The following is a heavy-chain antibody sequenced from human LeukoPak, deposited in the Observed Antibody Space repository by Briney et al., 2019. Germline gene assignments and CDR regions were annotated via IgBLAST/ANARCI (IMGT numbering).Heavy chain of an antibody. Sequence: AASVKVSCKASGYTFTSYAMHWVRQAPGQRLEWMGWINAGNGNTKYSQKFQGRVTITRDTSASTAYMELSSLRSDDTAVYYCARDPAYGSGSFQDYWGQGTLVTVSS. CDR1: GYTFTSYA. CDR2: INAGNGNT. CDR3: ARDPAYGSGSFQDY. J-gene: IGHJ4*02. D-gene: IGHD3-10*01. V-gene: IGHV1-3*01.